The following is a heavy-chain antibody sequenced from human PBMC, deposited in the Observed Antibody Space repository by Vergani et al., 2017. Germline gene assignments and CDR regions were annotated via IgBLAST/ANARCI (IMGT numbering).Heavy chain of an antibody. D-gene: IGHD4-17*01. CDR2: INPNSGGT. Sequence: QVQLVQSGAEVKKPGASVKVSCKASGYTFTGYYMHWVRQAPGQGLEWMGWINPNSGGTNYAQKFQGRVTMTRDTTISTAYMELSRRRSDDTAVYDCAREEHDYGLLYYYYGMDVWGQGTTVTVSS. CDR3: AREEHDYGLLYYYYGMDV. J-gene: IGHJ6*02. V-gene: IGHV1-2*02. CDR1: GYTFTGYY.